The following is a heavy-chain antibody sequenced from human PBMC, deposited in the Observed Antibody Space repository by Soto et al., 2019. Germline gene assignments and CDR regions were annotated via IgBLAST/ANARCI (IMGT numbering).Heavy chain of an antibody. V-gene: IGHV3-23*01. Sequence: GGSLRLSCAASGFTFSTYAMSWVRQAPGKGLQWVSTISGGGGSTYYADSVKGRFTFSRDNSKNTLYLQMNSLRAEDTAVYYCAKLSTYDSSYYYNGLFDSWGQGTLVTVSS. D-gene: IGHD3-22*01. J-gene: IGHJ4*02. CDR2: ISGGGGST. CDR1: GFTFSTYA. CDR3: AKLSTYDSSYYYNGLFDS.